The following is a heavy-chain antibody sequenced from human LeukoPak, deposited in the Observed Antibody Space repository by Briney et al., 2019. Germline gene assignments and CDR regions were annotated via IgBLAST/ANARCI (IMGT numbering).Heavy chain of an antibody. J-gene: IGHJ4*02. CDR2: IDIDGSST. Sequence: GGSLRLSCAASGFTFRTSWMNWVRQVPGKGPVWVSRIDIDGSSTIYADSVMGRFTISRDNAKNTLYLQMNSLRAEDTAVYYCARDRGGYGPTTTDYWGQGTLVTVSS. CDR1: GFTFRTSW. D-gene: IGHD5-12*01. V-gene: IGHV3-74*01. CDR3: ARDRGGYGPTTTDY.